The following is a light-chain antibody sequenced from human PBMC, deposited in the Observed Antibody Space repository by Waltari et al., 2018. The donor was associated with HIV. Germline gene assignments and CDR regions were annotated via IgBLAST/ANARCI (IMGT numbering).Light chain of an antibody. J-gene: IGLJ2*01. CDR3: SSYTGHIAL. CDR1: NNDVGSFTY. CDR2: DVN. V-gene: IGLV2-14*03. Sequence: QSALTQPASVSGSPGQSISISCTRTNNDVGSFTYVSWYQQHPGKTPKLIIYDVNNRPSGSSDRFSGSNPGNTASLTISGLQIEDEADYYCSSYTGHIALFGGGTKLTVL.